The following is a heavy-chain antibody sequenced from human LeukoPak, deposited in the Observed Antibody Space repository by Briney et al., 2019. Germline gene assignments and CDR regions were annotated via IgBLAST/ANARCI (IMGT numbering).Heavy chain of an antibody. V-gene: IGHV4-59*01. D-gene: IGHD6-6*01. CDR1: GGSISSYY. J-gene: IGHJ4*02. CDR3: ASLPGGIAARPLLDY. Sequence: SETLSLTCTVSGGSISSYYWSWIRQPPGKGLEWIGYIYYSGSTNYNPSLKSRVTISVDTSKNQFSLKLSSVTAADTAVYYCASLPGGIAARPLLDYWGQGTLVTVSS. CDR2: IYYSGST.